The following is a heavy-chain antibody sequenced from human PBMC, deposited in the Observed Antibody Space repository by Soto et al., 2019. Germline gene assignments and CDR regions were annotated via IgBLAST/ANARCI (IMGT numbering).Heavy chain of an antibody. J-gene: IGHJ6*02. CDR1: GDTVSSNSVA. Sequence: SETLSLTCVGSGDTVSSNSVAWNWVRQSPSRGLEWLGRTYYRSRWYSDYAVSVRSRIDINADTSKDQVSLQLNSVTPEDTAVYYCARSEEDSDYYYYGMDVWGQGTTVTVSS. CDR2: TYYRSRWYS. CDR3: ARSEEDSDYYYYGMDV. V-gene: IGHV6-1*01. D-gene: IGHD2-15*01.